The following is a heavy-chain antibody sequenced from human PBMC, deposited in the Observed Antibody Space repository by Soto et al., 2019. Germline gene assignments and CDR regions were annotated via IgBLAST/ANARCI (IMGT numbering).Heavy chain of an antibody. J-gene: IGHJ6*03. CDR2: ISAYNGNT. CDR1: GYTFTSYG. Sequence: ASVKVSCKASGYTFTSYGISWVRQAPGQGLEWMGWISAYNGNTNYAQKLRGRVTMTTDTSTSTAYMELRSLRSNDTAVYYCARSTTMVRGVIISNYYYYMDVWGKGTTVTVSS. D-gene: IGHD3-10*01. CDR3: ARSTTMVRGVIISNYYYYMDV. V-gene: IGHV1-18*01.